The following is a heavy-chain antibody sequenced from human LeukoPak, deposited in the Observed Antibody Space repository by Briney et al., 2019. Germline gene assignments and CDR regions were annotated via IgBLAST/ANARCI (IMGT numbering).Heavy chain of an antibody. CDR2: IYNSGST. V-gene: IGHV4-4*08. J-gene: IGHJ4*02. CDR1: GGTISSNY. D-gene: IGHD4-4*01. CDR3: ARVGLQQESFDY. Sequence: PSETLSLTCTASGGTISSNYWSWIRQPPGKGLEWIGYIYNSGSTYYKPSLKSRVTISVDTSKNKFSLQMSTVTAADTAVYYCARVGLQQESFDYWGQGTLVTVSS.